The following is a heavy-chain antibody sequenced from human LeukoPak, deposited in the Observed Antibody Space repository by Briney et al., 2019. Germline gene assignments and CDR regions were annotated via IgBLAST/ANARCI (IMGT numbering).Heavy chain of an antibody. J-gene: IGHJ4*02. CDR2: INYSGNT. CDR1: GGSISSYY. D-gene: IGHD6-13*01. CDR3: ARDPEFAGYSSSWYFDY. Sequence: PSETLSLTCTVSGGSISSYYWSWIRQPPGKGLQWIGYINYSGNTNYNTSLTGRVTVSVDTSKNQFSLKLSSVTAADTAVYYCARDPEFAGYSSSWYFDYWGQGTLVTVSS. V-gene: IGHV4-59*12.